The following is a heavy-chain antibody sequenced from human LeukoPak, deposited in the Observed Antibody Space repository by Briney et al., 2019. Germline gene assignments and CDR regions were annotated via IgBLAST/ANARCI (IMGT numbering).Heavy chain of an antibody. D-gene: IGHD2-21*02. CDR3: ARDSRYCGADCYSSQVPQYYFDH. J-gene: IGHJ4*02. CDR1: GYTFTGYY. Sequence: GASGKVACKAYGYTFTGYYMHWVRQAPGQGLGWMGWINPNTGGTNYAHKFQGRVTMTRDMSITTAYMELSRLRSDDTAVYYCARDSRYCGADCYSSQVPQYYFDHWGQGTLVSVSS. V-gene: IGHV1-2*07. CDR2: INPNTGGT.